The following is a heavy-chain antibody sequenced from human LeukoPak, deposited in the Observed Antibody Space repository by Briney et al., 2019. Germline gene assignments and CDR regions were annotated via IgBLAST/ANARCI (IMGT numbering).Heavy chain of an antibody. Sequence: GGSLRLSCAASGFTFSTYAMNWVRQAPGKGLEWVSSISGTGGNTYYADSVKGRFTISRDNSKNTLFLQMNSLRAEDTAVYYCAKCRGDTAMALIDYWGQGTLVTVSS. CDR2: ISGTGGNT. J-gene: IGHJ4*02. V-gene: IGHV3-23*01. CDR1: GFTFSTYA. CDR3: AKCRGDTAMALIDY. D-gene: IGHD5-18*01.